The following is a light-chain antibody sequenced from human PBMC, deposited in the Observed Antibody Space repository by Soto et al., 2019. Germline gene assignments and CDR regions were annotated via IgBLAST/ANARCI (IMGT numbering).Light chain of an antibody. V-gene: IGKV3-15*01. J-gene: IGKJ5*01. CDR1: ESVSRN. Sequence: EVVMTQSPATLSVSPWERATLSCRASESVSRNLAWYQQKPGQAPRLLIYDASTRATGIPDRFSGGGSGTEFTLTISGLQSEDFVVYYCQQYNSWPPITFGQGTRLEIK. CDR3: QQYNSWPPIT. CDR2: DAS.